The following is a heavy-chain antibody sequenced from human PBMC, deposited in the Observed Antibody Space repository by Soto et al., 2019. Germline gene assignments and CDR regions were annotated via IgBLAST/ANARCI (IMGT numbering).Heavy chain of an antibody. CDR2: ISAYNGHT. V-gene: IGHV1-18*01. Sequence: ASVKVSCKSPCYTFTSYGIILVREAPGQGLEWMGWISAYNGHTKYAQKLQGRVTMTTDTSTSTAYMELRSLRSDDTAVYYCARAVAGPLFSDYWGQGTLVTVSS. CDR1: CYTFTSYG. D-gene: IGHD6-19*01. CDR3: ARAVAGPLFSDY. J-gene: IGHJ4*02.